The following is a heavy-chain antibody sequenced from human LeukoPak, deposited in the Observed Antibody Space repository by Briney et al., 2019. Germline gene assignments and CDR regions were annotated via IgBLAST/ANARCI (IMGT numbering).Heavy chain of an antibody. CDR2: IKQDGSEK. J-gene: IGHJ4*02. D-gene: IGHD3-10*01. V-gene: IGHV3-7*01. CDR1: GFTFSSYW. Sequence: GGSLRLSCAASGFTFSSYWMGWVRQAPGKGLEWVANIKQDGSEKYYVDSVKGRFTISRDNAKNSVFLQMNSLRVEDTAVYFCVGGSSGAFDYWGQGTLVTVSS. CDR3: VGGSSGAFDY.